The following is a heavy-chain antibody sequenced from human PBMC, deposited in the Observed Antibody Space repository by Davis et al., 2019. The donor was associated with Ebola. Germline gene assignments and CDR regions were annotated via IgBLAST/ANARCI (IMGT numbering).Heavy chain of an antibody. J-gene: IGHJ4*02. CDR2: IYYSGST. CDR3: AKYYDFWSGYYLD. D-gene: IGHD3-3*01. CDR1: GGSISSSY. V-gene: IGHV4-59*01. Sequence: SETLSLTCTVSGGSISSSYWSWIRQPPGKGLEWIGYIYYSGSTNYNPSLKSRVTILLDTSKNQFSLKLSSVTAADTAVYYCAKYYDFWSGYYLDWGQGTLVTGSS.